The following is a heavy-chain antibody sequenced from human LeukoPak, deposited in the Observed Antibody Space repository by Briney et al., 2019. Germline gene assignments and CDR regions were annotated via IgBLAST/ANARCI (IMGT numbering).Heavy chain of an antibody. Sequence: GGSLRLSCAASGFTFSTYWMHWVRQAPGKGLVWVSRINTYGSDTTYADSVKGRFTISRDNAKNSLYLQLNSLRAEDTAVYYCARGSTSYSCSFDIWGQGTMVTVSS. CDR1: GFTFSTYW. J-gene: IGHJ3*02. CDR2: INTYGSDT. D-gene: IGHD6-13*01. CDR3: ARGSTSYSCSFDI. V-gene: IGHV3-74*01.